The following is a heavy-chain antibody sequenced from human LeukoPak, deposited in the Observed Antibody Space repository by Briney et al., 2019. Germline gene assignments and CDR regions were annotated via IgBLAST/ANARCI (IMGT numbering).Heavy chain of an antibody. J-gene: IGHJ4*02. Sequence: GGSLRLSCAASGFTFADTWMHWVRQAPGKGLVWVSLINNDGSTTNYADSVKGRFTISRDNAKNTVYLQMNSLRAEDTAVYYCAIGGTYGSGSWGQGTLVTVSS. D-gene: IGHD3-10*01. CDR3: AIGGTYGSGS. CDR1: GFTFADTW. CDR2: INNDGSTT. V-gene: IGHV3-74*01.